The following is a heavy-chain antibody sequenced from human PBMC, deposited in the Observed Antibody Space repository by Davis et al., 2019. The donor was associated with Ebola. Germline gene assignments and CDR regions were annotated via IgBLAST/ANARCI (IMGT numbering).Heavy chain of an antibody. CDR1: GFTVSSHH. Sequence: GESLKISCAASGFTVSSHHMSWVRQAPGKGLEWVSVIYDHSTAYADSVRGRFIISRDKSNNTLYLEMNSLRVDDTAVYYCATTKWLREFDNWGQGTLVTVSS. V-gene: IGHV3-53*05. CDR3: ATTKWLREFDN. J-gene: IGHJ4*02. CDR2: IYDHST. D-gene: IGHD6-19*01.